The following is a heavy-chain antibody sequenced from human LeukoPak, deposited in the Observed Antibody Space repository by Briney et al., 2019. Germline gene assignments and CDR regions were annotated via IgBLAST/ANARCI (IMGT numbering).Heavy chain of an antibody. J-gene: IGHJ4*02. D-gene: IGHD2-15*01. CDR1: GGSFSGYY. Sequence: PSETLSLTCAVYGGSFSGYYWSWIRQPPGKGLDWIGEINHSGSTNYNPSLKSRVTISVDTSKNQFSLKLSSVTAADTAVYYCARAAPYCSGGSCYDYWGQGTLVTVSS. V-gene: IGHV4-34*01. CDR3: ARAAPYCSGGSCYDY. CDR2: INHSGST.